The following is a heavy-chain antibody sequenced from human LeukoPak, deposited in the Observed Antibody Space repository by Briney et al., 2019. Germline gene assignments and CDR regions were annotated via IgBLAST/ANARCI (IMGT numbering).Heavy chain of an antibody. V-gene: IGHV4-34*01. CDR3: ARGSITIFGVVPREGYYYYGMDV. D-gene: IGHD3-3*01. Sequence: PSETLSLTCAVYGGSFSGYYWSWIRQPPGKGLEWIGEINHSGSTNYNPSLKSRVTISVDTSKNQLSLKLSSVTAADTAVYYCARGSITIFGVVPREGYYYYGMDVWGQGTTVTVSS. CDR2: INHSGST. J-gene: IGHJ6*02. CDR1: GGSFSGYY.